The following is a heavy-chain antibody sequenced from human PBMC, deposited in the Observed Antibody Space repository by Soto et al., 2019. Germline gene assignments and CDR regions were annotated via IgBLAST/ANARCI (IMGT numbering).Heavy chain of an antibody. Sequence: EVQLVESGGGLVKPGGSLRLSCAASGFTFSNAWMSWVRQAPGKGLEWVGRIKSKTDGGATDYAAPVKGRFTISRDDSKNTLYLQMNSLKTEDTAVYYCTTEAPWRFLEWLLFEGERVPSTVTTTNLFDYWGQGTLVTVSS. CDR3: TTEAPWRFLEWLLFEGERVPSTVTTTNLFDY. CDR2: IKSKTDGGAT. CDR1: GFTFSNAW. V-gene: IGHV3-15*01. J-gene: IGHJ4*02. D-gene: IGHD3-3*01.